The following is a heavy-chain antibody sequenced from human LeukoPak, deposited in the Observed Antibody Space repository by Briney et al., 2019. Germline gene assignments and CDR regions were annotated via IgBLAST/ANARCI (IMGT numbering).Heavy chain of an antibody. J-gene: IGHJ4*02. Sequence: PSETLSLTCTVSGGSISSYYWSWIRQPAGKGLEWIGRIYTSGITNYNPSLKSRVTMSVDTTKNQFSLKLTSVTAADTAVYYCARANSYDSSGHYYEFGYWGQGTLVTVSS. CDR3: ARANSYDSSGHYYEFGY. CDR1: GGSISSYY. CDR2: IYTSGIT. D-gene: IGHD3-22*01. V-gene: IGHV4-4*07.